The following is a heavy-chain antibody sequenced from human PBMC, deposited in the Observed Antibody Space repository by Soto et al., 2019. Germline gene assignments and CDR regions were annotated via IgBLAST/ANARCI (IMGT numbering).Heavy chain of an antibody. CDR1: GGSISSYY. V-gene: IGHV4-59*01. J-gene: IGHJ4*02. CDR2: IYYSGST. CDR3: ERARGASGYSSGWYDY. D-gene: IGHD6-19*01. Sequence: SETLSLTCTVSGGSISSYYWSWIRQPPGKGLEWIGYIYYSGSTNYNPSLKSRVTISVDTSKNQFSLKLSSVTAADTAVYYCERARGASGYSSGWYDYWGQGTLVT.